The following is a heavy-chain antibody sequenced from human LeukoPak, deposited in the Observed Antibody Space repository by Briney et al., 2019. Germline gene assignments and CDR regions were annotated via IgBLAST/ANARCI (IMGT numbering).Heavy chain of an antibody. CDR2: ISGSGDST. CDR3: AKGTPADTSYDY. J-gene: IGHJ4*02. V-gene: IGHV3-23*01. Sequence: PGWSLRLSCAASGFTFSSYAMSWVRQAPGKGLEWVSAISGSGDSTYYADSVKGRFTISRDNSKNTLYLQMNSLRAEDTAVYYCAKGTPADTSYDYWGQGTLVTVSS. CDR1: GFTFSSYA.